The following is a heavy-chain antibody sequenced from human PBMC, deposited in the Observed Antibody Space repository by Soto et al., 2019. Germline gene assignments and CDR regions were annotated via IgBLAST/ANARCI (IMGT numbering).Heavy chain of an antibody. Sequence: GRSMRLSCAGSGFTFSSYGITWASPPPGKGLEWVSGSGDGYAYRYYADSVRGRFTISRDNSRSTLYLQMKSLRAEDTAVYYCAGALDLPPYYYYYYGMDVWGQGTTVTVSS. J-gene: IGHJ6*02. V-gene: IGHV3-23*01. CDR1: GFTFSSYG. CDR2: SGDGYAYR. CDR3: AGALDLPPYYYYYYGMDV. D-gene: IGHD3-16*02.